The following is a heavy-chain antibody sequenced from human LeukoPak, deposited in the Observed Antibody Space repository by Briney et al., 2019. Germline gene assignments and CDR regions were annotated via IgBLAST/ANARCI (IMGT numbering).Heavy chain of an antibody. CDR1: GYTFTSYY. D-gene: IGHD5-24*01. J-gene: IGHJ5*02. Sequence: GASVKVSCKASGYTFTSYYMHWVRQAPGQGLEWMGIINPSGGSTSYAQKFQGRLKISMDESTSTAYMQLSSLRYDDTAVYYCVRDGFGEGYNSRRFDPWGQGTLVTVST. CDR3: VRDGFGEGYNSRRFDP. CDR2: INPSGGST. V-gene: IGHV1-46*01.